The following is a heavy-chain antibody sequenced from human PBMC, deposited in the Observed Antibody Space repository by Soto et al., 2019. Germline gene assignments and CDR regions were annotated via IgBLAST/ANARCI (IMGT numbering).Heavy chain of an antibody. D-gene: IGHD4-4*01. CDR2: INSDGSST. J-gene: IGHJ6*02. CDR3: ASLHYSNPYDGMDV. V-gene: IGHV3-74*01. Sequence: GGSLRLSFAASGFTFSSYWMPWVRQAPGKGLVWVSRINSDGSSTSYADSVKGRFTISRDNAKNTLYLQMNSLRAEDTAVYYCASLHYSNPYDGMDVWGQGTTVTVSS. CDR1: GFTFSSYW.